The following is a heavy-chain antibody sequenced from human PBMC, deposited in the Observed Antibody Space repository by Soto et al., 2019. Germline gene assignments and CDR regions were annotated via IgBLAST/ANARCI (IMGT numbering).Heavy chain of an antibody. V-gene: IGHV4-31*03. CDR1: GGSISSGGYY. CDR3: AIATTVSPSSVYNWFDP. CDR2: IYYSGST. Sequence: SETLSLTCTVSGGSISSGGYYWSWISRHPGKGLEWIGYIYYSGSTYYNPSLKSRVTISVDTSKNQSSLKLSSVTAADKAVYYCAIATTVSPSSVYNWFDPWGQGTLVTVSS. J-gene: IGHJ5*02. D-gene: IGHD4-4*01.